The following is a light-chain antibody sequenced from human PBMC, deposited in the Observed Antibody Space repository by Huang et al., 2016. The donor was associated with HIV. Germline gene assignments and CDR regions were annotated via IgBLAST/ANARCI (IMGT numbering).Light chain of an antibody. V-gene: IGKV1-39*01. J-gene: IGKJ4*01. CDR1: QFINTY. Sequence: IQITQSPSSLSASVGDKVTITCRTSQFINTYLNWYQEKPGEAPKVLIHGASNLEGGVPSRFSGTGSGTDFTLTISGLQPEDFATYYCQQSYSFLPFGGGTKVEVK. CDR2: GAS. CDR3: QQSYSFLP.